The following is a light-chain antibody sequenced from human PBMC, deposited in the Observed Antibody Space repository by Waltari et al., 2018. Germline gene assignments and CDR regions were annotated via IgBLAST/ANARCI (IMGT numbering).Light chain of an antibody. CDR1: SSDVGGYDY. CDR2: DVN. J-gene: IGLJ3*02. V-gene: IGLV2-11*01. Sequence: QSALTQPRSVSGSPGQSVTISCTGTSSDVGGYDYVSWYQQNPGKAPKLMVFDVNRRPSGVPDRFSGSKSGNTASLTISGLQAEDEADYYCCSYAGSRWVFGGGTKLTVL. CDR3: CSYAGSRWV.